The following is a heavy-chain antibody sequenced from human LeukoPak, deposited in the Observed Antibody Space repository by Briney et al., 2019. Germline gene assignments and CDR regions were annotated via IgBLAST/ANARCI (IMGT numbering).Heavy chain of an antibody. V-gene: IGHV3-7*03. Sequence: SGGSLRLSCTASGFTFGSYWMSWVRQAPGRGLEWVANIRQDGSKKYYVDSVKGRFTISRDNSKNTLYLQMNSLRAEDTAVYYCAKEPASSGWFDPWGQGTLVAVSS. CDR3: AKEPASSGWFDP. D-gene: IGHD6-19*01. CDR1: GFTFGSYW. CDR2: IRQDGSKK. J-gene: IGHJ5*02.